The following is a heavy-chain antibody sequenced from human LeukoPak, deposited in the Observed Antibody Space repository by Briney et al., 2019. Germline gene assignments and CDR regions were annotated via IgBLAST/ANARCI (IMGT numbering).Heavy chain of an antibody. CDR2: IRQDGSEK. Sequence: PGGSLRLSCAAPGFTFANYWMSWVRQAPGKGLEWVANIRQDGSEKFYVDSVKGRFTISRDNDKSSLYLQMNSMRGEDTAVYFCAGVGGSWELILWGQGTLVTVS. CDR1: GFTFANYW. J-gene: IGHJ4*02. CDR3: AGVGGSWELIL. V-gene: IGHV3-7*01. D-gene: IGHD2-15*01.